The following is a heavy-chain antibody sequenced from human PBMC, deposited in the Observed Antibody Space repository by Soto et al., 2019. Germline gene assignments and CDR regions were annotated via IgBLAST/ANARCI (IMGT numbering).Heavy chain of an antibody. CDR3: ATPLLSVDMDGGAAPVGLGRDAFDI. D-gene: IGHD5-12*01. CDR2: ITPIFGTA. CDR1: GGTFSSYA. Sequence: SVKVPCKASGGTFSSYAISWVGQAPGQGLEWIGWITPIFGTANYAQRFQGRVTITEDESTSTAYTELSRLSSEDTAVYYCATPLLSVDMDGGAAPVGLGRDAFDIWGQGIRVTVS. J-gene: IGHJ3*02. V-gene: IGHV1-69*13.